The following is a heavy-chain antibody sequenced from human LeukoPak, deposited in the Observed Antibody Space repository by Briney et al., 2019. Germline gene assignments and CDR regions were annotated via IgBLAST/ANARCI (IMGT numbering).Heavy chain of an antibody. V-gene: IGHV4-34*01. CDR1: GVSFSGYY. CDR2: INHSGST. CDR3: ARGLEAAADYYYYAMDV. Sequence: SETLSLTCAVYGVSFSGYYWSWIRQPPGKGLEWIGEINHSGSTNYSPSLKSRVTLSVDMSKNHFSLKLSSVTAADTAVYYCARGLEAAADYYYYAMDVWGQGTTVTVSS. J-gene: IGHJ6*02. D-gene: IGHD6-13*01.